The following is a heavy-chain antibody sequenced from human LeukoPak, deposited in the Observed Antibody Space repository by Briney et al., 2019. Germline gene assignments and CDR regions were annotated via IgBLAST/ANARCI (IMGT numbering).Heavy chain of an antibody. V-gene: IGHV3-74*01. J-gene: IGHJ4*02. CDR2: INPDGSST. CDR3: GRVVTTSED. D-gene: IGHD1-14*01. CDR1: GFTFSSYW. Sequence: PGGSLRLSCAASGFTFSSYWMHWVRQAPGKGLVWVSRINPDGSSTDYADSVKGRFTISRDNAKNTLYLQMNSLRAEDTAIYYCGRVVTTSEDWGQGILVTVST.